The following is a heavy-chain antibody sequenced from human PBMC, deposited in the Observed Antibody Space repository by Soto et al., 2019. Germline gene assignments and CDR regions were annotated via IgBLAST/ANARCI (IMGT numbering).Heavy chain of an antibody. V-gene: IGHV3-21*06. D-gene: IGHD1-1*01. CDR1: GFTFTRYS. CDR3: ARESEVLTSNVDY. Sequence: EVQLVESGGGLVKPGGSLRLSCAASGFTFTRYSMNWVRQAPGKGLEWVSSISSTTNYIYYGDSMKGRFTISRDNAKNSLYLEMNSLRAEDTAVYYCARESEVLTSNVDYWGQGTLVTVSS. J-gene: IGHJ4*02. CDR2: ISSTTNYI.